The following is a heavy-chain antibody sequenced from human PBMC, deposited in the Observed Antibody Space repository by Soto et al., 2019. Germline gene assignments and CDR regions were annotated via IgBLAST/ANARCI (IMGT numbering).Heavy chain of an antibody. CDR3: VKGGWRVAVLDKGAFDS. D-gene: IGHD2-21*01. CDR2: IYQGGAT. CDR1: GGSVNNSNW. V-gene: IGHV4-4*01. Sequence: QVHLQESGPRLVKPPGTLSLTCAVSGGSVNNSNWWRWVRQPPGKGLEWIGEIYQGGATKYNPSLKSRVTISVDNSKYQFSLKLTSVTAADTAVYFCVKGGWRVAVLDKGAFDSWGQGILVTVSS. J-gene: IGHJ4*02.